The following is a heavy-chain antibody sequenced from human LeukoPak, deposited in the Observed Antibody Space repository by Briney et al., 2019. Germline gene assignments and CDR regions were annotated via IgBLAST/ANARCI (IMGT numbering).Heavy chain of an antibody. CDR2: ISSSGVTI. Sequence: PGGSLRLSCAATGFTFSNYDMNWVRQAPEKGLEWLSYISSSGVTIYYADSVKGRFTISRDNARNSLYLQMNSLRAEDTAVYYCARDYDFWSGHYGAIDYWGQGILVTVSS. CDR1: GFTFSNYD. J-gene: IGHJ4*02. CDR3: ARDYDFWSGHYGAIDY. D-gene: IGHD3-3*01. V-gene: IGHV3-48*03.